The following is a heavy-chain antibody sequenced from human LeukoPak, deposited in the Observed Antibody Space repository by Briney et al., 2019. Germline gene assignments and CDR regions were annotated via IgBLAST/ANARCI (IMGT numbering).Heavy chain of an antibody. J-gene: IGHJ4*02. D-gene: IGHD2-2*01. CDR2: ISWNSGSI. V-gene: IGHV3-9*01. Sequence: GGSLRLSCAASGFTFDDYAMHWVRQAPGKGLEWVSGISWNSGSIGYADSVKGRFTISRDNAKNSLYLRMNSLRAEDTALYYCAKDIGSAATPPRWGQGTLVTVSS. CDR3: AKDIGSAATPPR. CDR1: GFTFDDYA.